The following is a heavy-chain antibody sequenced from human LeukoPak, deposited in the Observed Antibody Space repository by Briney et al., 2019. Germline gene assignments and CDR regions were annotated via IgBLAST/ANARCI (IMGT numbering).Heavy chain of an antibody. J-gene: IGHJ4*02. CDR3: ARTYYDFWSGYYSSGDDDY. D-gene: IGHD3-3*01. Sequence: ASVRVSCKASGYTFTGYYMHWVRQAPGQGPEWMGWINPNSGGTNYAQKFQGRVTMTRDTSISTAYMELSRLRSGDTAVYYCARTYYDFWSGYYSSGDDDYWGQGTLVTVSS. CDR2: INPNSGGT. CDR1: GYTFTGYY. V-gene: IGHV1-2*02.